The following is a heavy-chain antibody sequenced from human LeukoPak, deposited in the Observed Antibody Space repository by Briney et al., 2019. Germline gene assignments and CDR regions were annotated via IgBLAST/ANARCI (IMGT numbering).Heavy chain of an antibody. CDR2: INPNSGNT. CDR1: GYTFTSYY. Sequence: GASLKLSCKASGYTFTSYYMNWVRQAPGQGLEWMAWINPNSGNTGYAQKLQGRVTMTRNNSISTAYMKLSSLRSEDTAVYYCARSGDYGDAFDIWGQGTMVTVSS. V-gene: IGHV1-8*02. CDR3: ARSGDYGDAFDI. D-gene: IGHD4/OR15-4a*01. J-gene: IGHJ3*02.